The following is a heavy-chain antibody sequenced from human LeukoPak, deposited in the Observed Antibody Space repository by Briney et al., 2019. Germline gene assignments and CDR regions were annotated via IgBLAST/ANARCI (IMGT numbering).Heavy chain of an antibody. D-gene: IGHD1-26*01. Sequence: GGSLRLSCAASGLTFSSYAMSWVRQAPGKGLGWASAISGSGGSTYYADSVKGRFTISRDNSKNTLYLQMNSLRAEDTAVYYCAKDQGIVGATDFDYWGQGTLVTVSS. V-gene: IGHV3-23*01. J-gene: IGHJ4*02. CDR1: GLTFSSYA. CDR2: ISGSGGST. CDR3: AKDQGIVGATDFDY.